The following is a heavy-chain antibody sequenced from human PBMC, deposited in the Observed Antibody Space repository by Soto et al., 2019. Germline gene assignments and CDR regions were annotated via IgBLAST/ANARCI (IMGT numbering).Heavy chain of an antibody. V-gene: IGHV4-34*01. CDR3: ASPHLRGL. CDR1: GGSFSGYD. Sequence: SQTLSLTCAVYGGSFSGYDWSWIRQPPGKGLEWIGEINHSGSTNYNPSLKSRVTISVDTSKNQFSLKLSSVTAADTAVYYCASPHLRGLWGQGTLVAVSS. J-gene: IGHJ4*02. D-gene: IGHD4-17*01. CDR2: INHSGST.